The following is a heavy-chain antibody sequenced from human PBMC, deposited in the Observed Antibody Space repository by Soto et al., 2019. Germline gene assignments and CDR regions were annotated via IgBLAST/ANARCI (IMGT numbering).Heavy chain of an antibody. CDR1: GGTFSSYA. V-gene: IGHV1-69*13. CDR3: ARVAYYYDSSGYYWSGNDAFDI. Sequence: GASVKVSCKASGGTFSSYAISWVRQAPGQGLEWMGGIIPIFGTANYAQKFQGRVTITADESTSTAYMELSSLRSEDTAVYYCARVAYYYDSSGYYWSGNDAFDIWGQGTMVTVSS. CDR2: IIPIFGTA. J-gene: IGHJ3*02. D-gene: IGHD3-22*01.